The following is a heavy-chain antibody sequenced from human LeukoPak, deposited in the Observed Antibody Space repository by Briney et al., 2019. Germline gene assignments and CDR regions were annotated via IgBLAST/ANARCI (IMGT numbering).Heavy chain of an antibody. CDR3: ARIIAVAGTSVFDY. D-gene: IGHD6-19*01. CDR2: ISYGGSNK. J-gene: IGHJ4*02. Sequence: GGSLRLSCAASGFTFSSYAMHWVRQAPGKGLEWVAVISYGGSNKYYADSVKGRFTISRDNSKNTLYLQMNSLRAEDTAVYYCARIIAVAGTSVFDYWGQGTLVTVSS. CDR1: GFTFSSYA. V-gene: IGHV3-30*04.